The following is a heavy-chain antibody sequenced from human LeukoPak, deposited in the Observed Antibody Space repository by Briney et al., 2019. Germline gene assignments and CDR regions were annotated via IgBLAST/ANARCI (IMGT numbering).Heavy chain of an antibody. J-gene: IGHJ4*02. CDR2: INSDESRT. D-gene: IGHD2-21*02. V-gene: IGHV3-74*01. CDR3: AKGGGAVMTAILDY. Sequence: GGSLRLSCVASGFTFSSNWMHWVRQAPGKGLVWVSRINSDESRTSYADSVKGRFTISRDNSKNTLYLQMNSLRAEDTAVYYCAKGGGAVMTAILDYWGQGTLVTVSS. CDR1: GFTFSSNW.